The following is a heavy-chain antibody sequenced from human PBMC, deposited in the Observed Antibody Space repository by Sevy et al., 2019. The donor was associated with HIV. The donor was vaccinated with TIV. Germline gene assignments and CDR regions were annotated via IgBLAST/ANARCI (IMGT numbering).Heavy chain of an antibody. CDR3: ARRRRGDLTQTYDY. CDR1: DDSITSSSYY. D-gene: IGHD2-21*02. CDR2: IDYSRTT. Sequence: SETLSLTCTVSDDSITSSSYYGDWIRQPPGKGLAWIGSIDYSRTTYYNSPLKSRVTISVDMSKKQFSLRLTSVTAADTAVYYCARRRRGDLTQTYDYWGQGALVTVSS. J-gene: IGHJ4*02. V-gene: IGHV4-39*01.